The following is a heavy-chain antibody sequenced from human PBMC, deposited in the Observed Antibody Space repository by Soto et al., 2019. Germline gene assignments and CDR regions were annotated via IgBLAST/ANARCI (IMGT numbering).Heavy chain of an antibody. V-gene: IGHV4-31*02. Sequence: HPEKGLEWIGYIYYSGSTYYKHSLKGRVTISVDTSKNQFSLKLSSVTAADTAFYYFFFQAEDGIRDVCSVSEFLLNRSSDL. CDR3: FFQAEDGIRDVCSVSEFLLNRSSDL. CDR2: IYYSGST. J-gene: IGHJ2*01. D-gene: IGHD2-15*01.